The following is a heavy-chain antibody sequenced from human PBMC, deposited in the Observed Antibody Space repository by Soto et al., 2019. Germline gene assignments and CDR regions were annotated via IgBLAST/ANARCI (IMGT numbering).Heavy chain of an antibody. Sequence: SETLSLTCAVSGGSISSGGYSWSWIRQPPGKGREWIGYIYHSGSTYYNPSLKSRVTISVDRSKNQFSLKLSSVTAADTAVYYCARATPSKTTYYYDSSGSYACDIWGQGTMVPV. CDR2: IYHSGST. D-gene: IGHD3-22*01. J-gene: IGHJ3*02. V-gene: IGHV4-30-2*01. CDR3: ARATPSKTTYYYDSSGSYACDI. CDR1: GGSISSGGYS.